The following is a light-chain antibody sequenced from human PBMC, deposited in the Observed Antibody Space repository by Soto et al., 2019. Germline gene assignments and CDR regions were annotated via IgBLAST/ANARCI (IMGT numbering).Light chain of an antibody. J-gene: IGKJ2*01. CDR1: QSVLYTSNNKTY. CDR3: QQYESTPPT. CDR2: WAS. Sequence: DIVMTQSPDSLAVSLGERATINCRSSQSVLYTSNNKTYLAWYHQRPGQPPKLLIYWASTRKSGVPDRFSGSGSGTDFTLTITSLQAEDVAVYYCQQYESTPPTFGQGTKLEI. V-gene: IGKV4-1*01.